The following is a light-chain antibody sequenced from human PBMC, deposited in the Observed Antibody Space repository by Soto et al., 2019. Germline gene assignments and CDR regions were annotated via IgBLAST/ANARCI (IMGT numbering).Light chain of an antibody. Sequence: DIQITHSRSTLYASVRDRVTITCRASQTISNWLAWYQQKPGKAPKLLIYDASTLESGVPSRFSGSGSGTEFTLTIRSLQSEDFALYYCHQYNNLPWTFGQGTKVDIK. J-gene: IGKJ1*01. CDR2: DAS. CDR1: QTISNW. CDR3: HQYNNLPWT. V-gene: IGKV1-5*01.